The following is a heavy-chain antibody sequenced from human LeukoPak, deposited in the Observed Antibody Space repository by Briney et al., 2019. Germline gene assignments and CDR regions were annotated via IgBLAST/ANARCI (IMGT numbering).Heavy chain of an antibody. CDR3: ARGRRLPPFSYYDSSAPRHGAFDI. CDR1: GGSISSSSYY. Sequence: SETLSLTCTVSGGSISSSSYYWGWIRQPPGKGLEWIGSIYYSGSTYYNPSLKSRVTISVDTSKNQFSLKLSSVTAADTAVYYCARGRRLPPFSYYDSSAPRHGAFDIWGQGTMVTVSS. CDR2: IYYSGST. D-gene: IGHD3-22*01. V-gene: IGHV4-39*07. J-gene: IGHJ3*02.